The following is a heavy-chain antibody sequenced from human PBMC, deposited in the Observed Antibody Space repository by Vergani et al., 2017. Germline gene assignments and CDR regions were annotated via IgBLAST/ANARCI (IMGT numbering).Heavy chain of an antibody. J-gene: IGHJ4*02. CDR1: GFTFSSYG. CDR3: AKDGIAAAGYHMYYFDY. Sequence: QVQLVESGGGVVQPGRSLRLSCAASGFTFSSYGMHWVRQAPGKGLEWVAVISYDGSNKYYADSVKGRFTNSRDNSKNTLYLQMNSLRAEDTAVYYCAKDGIAAAGYHMYYFDYWGQGTLVTVSS. D-gene: IGHD6-13*01. V-gene: IGHV3-30*18. CDR2: ISYDGSNK.